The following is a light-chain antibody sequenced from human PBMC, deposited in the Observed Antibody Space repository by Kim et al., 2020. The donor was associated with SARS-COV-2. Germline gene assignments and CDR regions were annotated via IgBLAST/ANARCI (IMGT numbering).Light chain of an antibody. CDR3: SSYAAISNFV. CDR2: EVS. Sequence: QSALTHPPSASGSPGQSVTISCTGTSSDVGGYNYVSWYQQHPGKAPKLMIYEVSKRPSGVPDRFSGSKSGSTASLTVSGLQAEDEADYYCSSYAAISNFVFGTGTKVTVL. J-gene: IGLJ1*01. V-gene: IGLV2-8*01. CDR1: SSDVGGYNY.